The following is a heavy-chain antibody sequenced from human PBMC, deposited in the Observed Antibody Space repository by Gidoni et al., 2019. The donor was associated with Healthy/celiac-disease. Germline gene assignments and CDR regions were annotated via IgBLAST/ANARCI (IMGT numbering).Heavy chain of an antibody. CDR3: ARRAAASPFIYYYYYGMDV. CDR2: IKHSGST. D-gene: IGHD6-13*01. J-gene: IGHJ6*02. V-gene: IGHV4-34*01. Sequence: QVQLQQWGAGLLKPSETLSLTCAVYGGSFSGYYWSWIRQPPGKGLEWIGEIKHSGSTNYNPSLKSRVTISVDTAKNQFSLKLSSVTAADTAVYYCARRAAASPFIYYYYYGMDVWGQGTTVTVSS. CDR1: GGSFSGYY.